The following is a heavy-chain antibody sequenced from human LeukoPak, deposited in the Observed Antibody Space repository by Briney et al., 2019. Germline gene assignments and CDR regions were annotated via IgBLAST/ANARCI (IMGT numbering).Heavy chain of an antibody. D-gene: IGHD3/OR15-3a*01. J-gene: IGHJ3*02. CDR3: ARDLDLRARAYPLPGAFDI. CDR1: GYSISSGYY. V-gene: IGHV4-38-2*02. CDR2: IYHSGST. Sequence: RTSETLSLTCTVSGYSISSGYYWGWIRQPPGKGLEWIGSIYHSGSTYYDPSLKSRVTISVDTSKNQFSLKLSSVTAADTAVYYCARDLDLRARAYPLPGAFDIWGQGTMVTVSS.